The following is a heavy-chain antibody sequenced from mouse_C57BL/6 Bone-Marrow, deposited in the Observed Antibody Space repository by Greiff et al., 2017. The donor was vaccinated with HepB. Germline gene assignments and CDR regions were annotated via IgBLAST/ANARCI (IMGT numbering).Heavy chain of an antibody. CDR3: ARHYYGNYYFDY. D-gene: IGHD2-1*01. CDR1: GYTFTSYW. J-gene: IGHJ2*01. Sequence: LQQPGASVKMSCKASGYTFTSYWITWVKQRPGQGLEWIGDIYPGSGSTNYNEKFKSKATLTVDTSSSTAYMQLSSLTSEDSAVYYCARHYYGNYYFDYWGQGTTLTVSS. CDR2: IYPGSGST. V-gene: IGHV1-55*01.